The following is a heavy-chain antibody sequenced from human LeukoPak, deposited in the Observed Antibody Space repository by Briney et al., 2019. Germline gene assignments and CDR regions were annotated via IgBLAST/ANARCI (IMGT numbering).Heavy chain of an antibody. J-gene: IGHJ4*02. V-gene: IGHV5-51*01. D-gene: IGHD2-2*03. CDR2: IFPGATDT. CDR1: GYSFTSYW. CDR3: ARQTTQMDIVVVPAAWDY. Sequence: GESLKISCKGSGYSFTSYWIGWVRPMPGKGLEWMGIIFPGATDTRYSPSIQGQVTFSADKTHFSAYLKWSSLKASDTDMYYCARQTTQMDIVVVPAAWDYWGQGTLVTVSS.